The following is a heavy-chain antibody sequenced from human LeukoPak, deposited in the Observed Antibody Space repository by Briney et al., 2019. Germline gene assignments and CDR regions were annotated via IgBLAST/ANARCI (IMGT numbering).Heavy chain of an antibody. Sequence: PGGSLRLSCAASGFTFSSYAMSWVRQAPGKGLEWVSAISGSGGSTYYADSVKGRFTISRDNSKNSLYLQMNSLRAEDTAVYYCARVHTRVPAALVDTALDYWGQGTLVTVSS. D-gene: IGHD2-2*01. CDR1: GFTFSSYA. CDR3: ARVHTRVPAALVDTALDY. V-gene: IGHV3-23*01. CDR2: ISGSGGST. J-gene: IGHJ4*02.